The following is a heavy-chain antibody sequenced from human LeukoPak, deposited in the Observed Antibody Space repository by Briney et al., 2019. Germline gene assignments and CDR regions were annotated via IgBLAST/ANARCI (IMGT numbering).Heavy chain of an antibody. CDR3: ARDARRRDGYNYAEV. D-gene: IGHD5-24*01. CDR2: INHSGST. V-gene: IGHV4-34*01. Sequence: SETLSLTCAVYGGSFSGYYWSWIRQPPGKGLEWIGEINHSGSTNYNPSLKSRVTISVDTSKNQFSLKLSSVTAADTAVYYCARDARRRDGYNYAEVWGQGTLVTVSS. J-gene: IGHJ4*02. CDR1: GGSFSGYY.